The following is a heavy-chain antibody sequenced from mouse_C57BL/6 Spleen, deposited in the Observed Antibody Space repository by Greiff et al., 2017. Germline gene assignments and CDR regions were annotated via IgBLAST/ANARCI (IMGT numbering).Heavy chain of an antibody. Sequence: QVQLQQPGAELVRPGSSVKLSCKASGYTFTSYWMDWVKQRPGQGLEWIGNIYPSDSETHYNQKFKDKATLTVDKSSSTAYMQLSSLTSEDSAVYYCARHTVVAPYYFDYWGQGTTLTVSS. CDR3: ARHTVVAPYYFDY. CDR2: IYPSDSET. D-gene: IGHD1-1*01. CDR1: GYTFTSYW. V-gene: IGHV1-61*01. J-gene: IGHJ2*01.